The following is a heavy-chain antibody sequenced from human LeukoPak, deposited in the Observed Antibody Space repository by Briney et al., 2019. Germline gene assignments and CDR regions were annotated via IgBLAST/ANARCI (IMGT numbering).Heavy chain of an antibody. CDR2: FYSGGST. Sequence: TGGSLRLSCAASGFTVSSNYMSWVRQAPGKGLEWVSVFYSGGSTYYADSVKGRFTISRDDSKNTLYLQMNSLRPDDTAVYYCAREIEYYGSGSYYIGYWGQGTLVTVSS. CDR3: AREIEYYGSGSYYIGY. D-gene: IGHD3-10*01. J-gene: IGHJ4*02. CDR1: GFTVSSNY. V-gene: IGHV3-53*01.